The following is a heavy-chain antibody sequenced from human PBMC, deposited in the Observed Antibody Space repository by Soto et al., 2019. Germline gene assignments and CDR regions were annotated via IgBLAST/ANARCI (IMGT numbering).Heavy chain of an antibody. CDR3: ARGGHCGGDCYSRFDY. CDR2: INHSGST. J-gene: IGHJ4*02. CDR1: GGSFSGYY. V-gene: IGHV4-34*01. D-gene: IGHD2-21*02. Sequence: QVQLQQWGAGLLKPSETLSLTWAVYGGSFSGYYWSWIRQPPGKGLEWIGEINHSGSTNYNPSLKSRVTIALDTTKNQFSLKLSSVAAADTDVYYCARGGHCGGDCYSRFDYWGQGTLVTVSS.